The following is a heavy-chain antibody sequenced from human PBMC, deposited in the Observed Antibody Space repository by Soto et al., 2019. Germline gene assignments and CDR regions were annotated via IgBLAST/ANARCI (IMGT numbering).Heavy chain of an antibody. CDR2: IIPIFGTA. Sequence: SVKVCCKASGATFSSYAISWVRQAPGQGLEWMGGIIPIFGTANYAQKFQGRVTITADESTSTAYMELSSLRSEDTAVYYCARGATADAFDIWGQGTMVTVSS. CDR3: ARGATADAFDI. J-gene: IGHJ3*02. CDR1: GATFSSYA. V-gene: IGHV1-69*13.